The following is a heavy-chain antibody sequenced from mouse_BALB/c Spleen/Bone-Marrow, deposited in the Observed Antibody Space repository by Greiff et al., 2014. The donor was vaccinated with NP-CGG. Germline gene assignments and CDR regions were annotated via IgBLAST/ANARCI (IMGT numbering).Heavy chain of an antibody. CDR3: TRDRGVQGYAMDY. D-gene: IGHD2-14*01. CDR1: GFTFSGFY. CDR2: ISDGGSYI. Sequence: EVQLVESGGGLVKPGGSLKLSCAASGFTFSGFYMYWVRQTPEKRLEWVATISDGGSYIYYPDSVKGRFTISRNDAKNNLYLQMSSLKSEDTAMYYCTRDRGVQGYAMDYWGQGTSVTVSS. J-gene: IGHJ4*01. V-gene: IGHV5-4*02.